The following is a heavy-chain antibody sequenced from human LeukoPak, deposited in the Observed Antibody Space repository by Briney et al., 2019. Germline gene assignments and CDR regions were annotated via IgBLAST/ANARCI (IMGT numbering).Heavy chain of an antibody. Sequence: GGSLRLSCAASGFTFDDYAMHWVRQAPGKGLEWVSGISWNSGSIGYADSVKGRFTISRDNAKNSLYLQMNSLRAEDTALYYCAKDIGSGWYAGIDYWGQGTLVTVSS. CDR2: ISWNSGSI. CDR1: GFTFDDYA. CDR3: AKDIGSGWYAGIDY. J-gene: IGHJ4*02. V-gene: IGHV3-9*01. D-gene: IGHD6-19*01.